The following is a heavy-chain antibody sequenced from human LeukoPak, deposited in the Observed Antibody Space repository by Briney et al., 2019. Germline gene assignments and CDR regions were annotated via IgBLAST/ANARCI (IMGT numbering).Heavy chain of an antibody. CDR1: GGSFSGYY. CDR3: ARRIAASGMYY. CDR2: INHSGST. D-gene: IGHD6-13*01. J-gene: IGHJ4*02. V-gene: IGHV4-34*01. Sequence: SETLSLTCAVYGGSFSGYYWSWIRQPPGKGLEWIGEINHSGSTNCDPSLKSRVTISVDTSKNQFSLKLSSVTAADTAVYYCARRIAASGMYYWGQGTLVTVSS.